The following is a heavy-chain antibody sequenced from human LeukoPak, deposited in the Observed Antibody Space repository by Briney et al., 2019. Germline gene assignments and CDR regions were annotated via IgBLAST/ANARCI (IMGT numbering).Heavy chain of an antibody. CDR3: ARSSSTWKYYFDY. V-gene: IGHV4-39*01. D-gene: IGHD6-13*01. CDR2: IYYSGST. CDR1: GGSISSSSYY. J-gene: IGHJ4*02. Sequence: PSETLSLTCTVPGGSISSSSYYWGWIRQPPGKGLEWIGAIYYSGSTYFTPSLKSRVTISVDTSKNQFSLKLSSVTAADTAVYYCARSSSTWKYYFDYWGQGTLVTVSS.